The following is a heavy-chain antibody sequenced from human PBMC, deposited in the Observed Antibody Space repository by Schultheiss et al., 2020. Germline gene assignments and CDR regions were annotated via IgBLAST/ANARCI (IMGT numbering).Heavy chain of an antibody. J-gene: IGHJ6*04. CDR3: TTFRFWSDV. V-gene: IGHV4-34*08. D-gene: IGHD3-3*01. Sequence: GSLRLSCAASGLTVSSNSMSWVRQVPGKGLEWIGEINHSGSTYYNPSLKSRVTISVDTSKNQFSLKLSSVTAADTAVYYCTTFRFWSDVWGKGTTVTVSS. CDR2: INHSGST. CDR1: GLTVSSNS.